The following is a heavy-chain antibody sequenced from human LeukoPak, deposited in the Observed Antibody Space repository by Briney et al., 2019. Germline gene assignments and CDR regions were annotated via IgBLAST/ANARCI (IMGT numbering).Heavy chain of an antibody. CDR1: SSSISSGYY. Sequence: MTSETLSLTCTVSSSSISSGYYWAWIRQPPGKGLEWIGSIYHSGGTSYNPSLKSRITVSVDTSKNQFSLKLNSMTAADTAVYYCARDPTLGGYGAGYFDYWGQGTLVTVSS. D-gene: IGHD4-17*01. CDR3: ARDPTLGGYGAGYFDY. CDR2: IYHSGGT. V-gene: IGHV4-38-2*02. J-gene: IGHJ4*02.